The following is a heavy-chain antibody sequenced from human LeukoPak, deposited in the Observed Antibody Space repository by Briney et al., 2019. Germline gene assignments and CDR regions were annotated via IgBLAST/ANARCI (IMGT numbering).Heavy chain of an antibody. CDR2: IIPIFGTA. CDR3: ARDLYGHYWDAFDI. Sequence: ASVKVSCKASGGTFNNYAISWVRQAPGQGLEWMGGIIPIFGTANYAQKFQGRVTITADKSTSTAYMELSSLRSEDTAVYYCARDLYGHYWDAFDIWGQRTMVTVSS. V-gene: IGHV1-69*06. J-gene: IGHJ3*02. CDR1: GGTFNNYA. D-gene: IGHD2-8*02.